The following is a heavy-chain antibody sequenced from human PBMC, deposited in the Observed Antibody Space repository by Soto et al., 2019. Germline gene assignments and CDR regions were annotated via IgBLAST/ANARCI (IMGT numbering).Heavy chain of an antibody. CDR3: ARDDSSAFDI. CDR1: GGKFAGYG. CDR2: IRGTT. J-gene: IGHJ3*02. D-gene: IGHD2-21*01. Sequence: GGSLSVWWGAAGGKFAGYGMNWVRQAPGKGLEWVSYIRGTTHYADSVKGRFTISRDNARSSLYLQMNSLRADDTAVYYCARDDSSAFDIWGQGTMVTVSS. V-gene: IGHV3-48*01.